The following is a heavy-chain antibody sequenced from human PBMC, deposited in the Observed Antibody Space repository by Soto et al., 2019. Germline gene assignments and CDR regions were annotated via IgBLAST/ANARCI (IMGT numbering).Heavy chain of an antibody. Sequence: EVQLVESGGRLVQPGGSLRLSCVASGFTFSSYWMHWVRQAPGKGLVWVSRINSDGSSTYYADSVKGRFTISRDNAKNTLYLQMNSLRAEDTAVYYCAREGDSSVFADYWGQGTLTTVSS. CDR3: AREGDSSVFADY. CDR2: INSDGSST. J-gene: IGHJ4*02. V-gene: IGHV3-74*01. CDR1: GFTFSSYW. D-gene: IGHD3-22*01.